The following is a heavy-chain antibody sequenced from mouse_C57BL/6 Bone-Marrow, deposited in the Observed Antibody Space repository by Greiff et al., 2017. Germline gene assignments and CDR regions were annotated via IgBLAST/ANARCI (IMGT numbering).Heavy chain of an antibody. Sequence: EVQGVESGGGLVKPGGSLKLSCAASGFTFSDYGMHWVRQAPEKGLEWVAYISSGSSNIYYADTVKGRFTISRDNAKNTLFLQMTSLRSEDTAMYYCARNYYGSKGAWFAYWGQGTLVTVSA. CDR3: ARNYYGSKGAWFAY. CDR1: GFTFSDYG. J-gene: IGHJ3*01. D-gene: IGHD1-1*01. V-gene: IGHV5-17*01. CDR2: ISSGSSNI.